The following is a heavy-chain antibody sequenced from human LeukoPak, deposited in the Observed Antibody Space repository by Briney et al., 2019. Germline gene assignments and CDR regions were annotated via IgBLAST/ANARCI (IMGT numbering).Heavy chain of an antibody. CDR2: LGRSGDA. D-gene: IGHD2-21*01. V-gene: IGHV3-23*01. CDR1: GFSFSSQT. CDR3: AKRGVVIRVILVGFHREAYYFDS. Sequence: GGSLRLSCTTSGFSFSSQTMTWVRQAPGKGLEWVSVLGRSGDAHYADSVEGCFTISRDISKSTLFLQMNSLRAEDTAVYFCAKRGVVIRVILVGFHREAYYFDSWGQGALVTVSS. J-gene: IGHJ4*02.